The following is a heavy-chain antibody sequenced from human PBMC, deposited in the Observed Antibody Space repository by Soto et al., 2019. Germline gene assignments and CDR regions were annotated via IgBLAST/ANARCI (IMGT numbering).Heavy chain of an antibody. J-gene: IGHJ4*02. D-gene: IGHD5-18*01. CDR1: GGTFSSYA. CDR3: ARRGAGIQLWSYYFDY. Sequence: QVQLVQSGAEVKKPGSSVKVSCKASGGTFSSYAISWVRQAPGQGLEWMGGIIPIFGTANYAQKFQGRVTITADESTSTAYRELSSLRSEDTAVYYCARRGAGIQLWSYYFDYWCQGTLVTVSS. CDR2: IIPIFGTA. V-gene: IGHV1-69*12.